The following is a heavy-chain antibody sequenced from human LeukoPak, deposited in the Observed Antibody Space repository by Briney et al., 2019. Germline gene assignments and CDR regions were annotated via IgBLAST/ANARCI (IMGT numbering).Heavy chain of an antibody. CDR1: GFTFSSYS. V-gene: IGHV3-21*01. J-gene: IGHJ6*03. CDR2: ISSSSSYI. D-gene: IGHD3-3*01. Sequence: PGGSLRLSCAASGFTFSSYSMNWVRQAPGKGLEWVSSISSSSSYIYYADSVKGRFTISRDNAKNSLYLQMNSLRAEDTAVYYCARVSTGIDFWSGYPPNYYYYYMDVWGKGTTVTVSS. CDR3: ARVSTGIDFWSGYPPNYYYYYMDV.